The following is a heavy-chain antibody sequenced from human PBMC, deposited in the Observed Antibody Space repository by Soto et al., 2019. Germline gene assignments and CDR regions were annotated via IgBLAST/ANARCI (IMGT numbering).Heavy chain of an antibody. Sequence: QVQLQESGPGLVKPSQTLSLTCTVSGGSISSGDYYWSWIRQPPGKGLEWIGYIYYSGSTYYNPSHKSRVTISVDTSKNQSSLKLSTVTAADTAVDYGARVQGGGGAMVHNYWGQGTLVTVSS. D-gene: IGHD5-18*01. V-gene: IGHV4-30-4*01. J-gene: IGHJ4*02. CDR3: ARVQGGGGAMVHNY. CDR1: GGSISSGDYY. CDR2: IYYSGST.